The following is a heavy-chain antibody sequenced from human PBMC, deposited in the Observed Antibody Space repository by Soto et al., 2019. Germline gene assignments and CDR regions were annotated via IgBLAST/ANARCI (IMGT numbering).Heavy chain of an antibody. CDR3: ARGIVVVPAAIGWFDP. CDR1: GGSISSGDYY. CDR2: IYYSGST. V-gene: IGHV4-30-4*01. J-gene: IGHJ5*02. Sequence: LSLTCNVSGGSISSGDYYWSWIRQPPGKGLEWIGYIYYSGSTYYNPSLKSRVTISVDTSKNQFSLKLSSVTAADTAVYYCARGIVVVPAAIGWFDPWGQGTLVTVSS. D-gene: IGHD2-2*01.